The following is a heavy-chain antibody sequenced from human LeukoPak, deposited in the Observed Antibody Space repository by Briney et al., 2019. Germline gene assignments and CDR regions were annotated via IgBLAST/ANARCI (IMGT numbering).Heavy chain of an antibody. CDR1: GVSFSGYY. CDR3: ARVPLFSYRYYYYYMDV. J-gene: IGHJ6*03. Sequence: PSETLSLTCAVYGVSFSGYYWSWIRQPPGKGLEWIGEINHSGSTNYNPSLKSRVTISVDTSKNQFSLKLSSVTTADTAVYYCARVPLFSYRYYYYYMDVWGKGTTVTVSS. D-gene: IGHD3-16*01. CDR2: INHSGST. V-gene: IGHV4-34*01.